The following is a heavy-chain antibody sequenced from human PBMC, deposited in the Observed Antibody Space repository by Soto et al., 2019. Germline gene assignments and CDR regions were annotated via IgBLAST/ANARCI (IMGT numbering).Heavy chain of an antibody. CDR1: GGSISSYY. D-gene: IGHD3-9*01. CDR3: ARVALYYDILTGYYGPTYDAFDI. CDR2: IYYSGST. Sequence: SETLSLTCXVSGGSISSYYWSWIRQPPGKGLEWIGYIYYSGSTNYNPSLKSRVTISVDTSKNQFSLKLSSVTAADTAVYYCARVALYYDILTGYYGPTYDAFDIWGQGTMVTVSS. J-gene: IGHJ3*02. V-gene: IGHV4-59*01.